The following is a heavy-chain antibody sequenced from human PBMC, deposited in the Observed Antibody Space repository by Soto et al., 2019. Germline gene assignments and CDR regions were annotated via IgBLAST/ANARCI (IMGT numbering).Heavy chain of an antibody. CDR2: ITSSSTYL. CDR1: GFAFSRYT. D-gene: IGHD7-27*01. V-gene: IGHV3-21*04. CDR3: ARDNMGNFHYAFDL. Sequence: EVHLVESGGGLVKPGGSLRLSCAASGFAFSRYTINWVRQAPGKGLEWVSSITSSSTYLYYADSVKGRFTISRDNAKNSVYLQMNSLRAEDTAGYYCARDNMGNFHYAFDLWGQGTMVTVSS. J-gene: IGHJ3*01.